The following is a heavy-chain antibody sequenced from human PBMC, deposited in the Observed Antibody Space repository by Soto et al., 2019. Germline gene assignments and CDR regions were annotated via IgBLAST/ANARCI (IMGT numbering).Heavy chain of an antibody. CDR2: INPSGGST. V-gene: IGHV1-46*03. CDR1: GYTFTSYY. D-gene: IGHD3-10*01. CDR3: ARDGAYTMVRGVPADY. J-gene: IGHJ4*02. Sequence: QVQLVQSGAEVKKPGASVKVSCKASGYTFTSYYMHWVRQAPGQGLEWMGIINPSGGSTSYAQKFQGRVTMTRDTSTSTVYMELSSLRSEDTAVYYCARDGAYTMVRGVPADYWGQGTLVTVSS.